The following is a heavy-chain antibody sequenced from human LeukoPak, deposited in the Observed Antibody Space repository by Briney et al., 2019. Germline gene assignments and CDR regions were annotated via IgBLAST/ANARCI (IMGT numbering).Heavy chain of an antibody. CDR3: TRKKQQLALTTKYYYYYYMDV. V-gene: IGHV3-49*03. J-gene: IGHJ6*03. CDR1: GFTLGDYA. D-gene: IGHD6-13*01. CDR2: ISSKAYGGTT. Sequence: PGRSLRLSRTASGFTLGDYAMSSFRQAPGKGVEGVGFISSKAYGGTTEYAASVKGRFTISRDDSKSIAYLQMNSLKTEDTAVYYCTRKKQQLALTTKYYYYYYMDVWGKGTTVTVSS.